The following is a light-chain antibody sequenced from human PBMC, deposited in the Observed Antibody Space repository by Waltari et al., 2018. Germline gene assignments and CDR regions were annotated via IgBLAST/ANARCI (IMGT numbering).Light chain of an antibody. Sequence: DIQMTQSPSTLSASVGDRVTITCRASQSISDWLAWYQQKPGKAPKLLIYKASDLESGVPSRFSGSVSGTEFTLTISSLQPDDFATYYCQHYDGFPWTFGQGTEVESK. V-gene: IGKV1-5*03. CDR3: QHYDGFPWT. CDR1: QSISDW. CDR2: KAS. J-gene: IGKJ1*01.